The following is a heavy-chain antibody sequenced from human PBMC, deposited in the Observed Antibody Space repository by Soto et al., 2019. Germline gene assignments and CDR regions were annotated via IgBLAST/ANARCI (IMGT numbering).Heavy chain of an antibody. D-gene: IGHD5-12*01. CDR1: GYTFNSYG. CDR2: LSAYNGNT. V-gene: IGHV1-18*01. CDR3: ERGGGNDPRPVDY. Sequence: QVQLVQSGAEVKKPGASVKLSCKASGYTFNSYGISWVRQPPGQGLEWMGWLSAYNGNTNYVQKVQGRLAMTTYTSTITAYMEMRSLRSDDPSVYCCERGGGNDPRPVDYWGQGTLVTVSS. J-gene: IGHJ4*02.